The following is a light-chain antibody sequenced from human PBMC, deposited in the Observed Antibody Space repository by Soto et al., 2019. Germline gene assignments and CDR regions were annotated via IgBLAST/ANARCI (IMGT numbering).Light chain of an antibody. CDR2: GAS. J-gene: IGKJ1*01. Sequence: EIVLTQSPGTLSLSPGERATLSCRASQSISSSYLAWYQQKPGQAPRLLIYGASSRATGIPDRFSGSGSGTDFTLTIIRLEPEDFAVYYCQQYGSSRCTFGQGTKVEIK. V-gene: IGKV3-20*01. CDR3: QQYGSSRCT. CDR1: QSISSSY.